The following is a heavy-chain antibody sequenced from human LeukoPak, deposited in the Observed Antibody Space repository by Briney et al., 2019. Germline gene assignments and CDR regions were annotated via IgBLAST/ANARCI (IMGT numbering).Heavy chain of an antibody. D-gene: IGHD6-19*01. Sequence: GGSLRLSCVASGFTFSNYGMGWVRQAPGKGLEWVSDISGGGGSTYYADSVKGRFTFSRDNSKNTLYLQMNSLRAEDTAVYYCAKGSRVAVPGYLDFWGQGTLVTVSS. CDR2: ISGGGGST. V-gene: IGHV3-23*01. J-gene: IGHJ4*02. CDR3: AKGSRVAVPGYLDF. CDR1: GFTFSNYG.